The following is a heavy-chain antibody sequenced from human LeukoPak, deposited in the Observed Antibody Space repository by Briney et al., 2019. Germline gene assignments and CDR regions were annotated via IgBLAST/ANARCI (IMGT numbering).Heavy chain of an antibody. Sequence: GGSLRLSCAASGFTFSNAWMSWVRQAPGKGLEWVGRIKSKTDGGTTDYAARVKGRFTISRDDSNNKLYLQMNSLKTEDTAVYYCTTDHPRVVVIPGGIDYWGQGTLVTVSS. CDR2: IKSKTDGGTT. V-gene: IGHV3-15*01. CDR3: TTDHPRVVVIPGGIDY. CDR1: GFTFSNAW. D-gene: IGHD3-22*01. J-gene: IGHJ4*02.